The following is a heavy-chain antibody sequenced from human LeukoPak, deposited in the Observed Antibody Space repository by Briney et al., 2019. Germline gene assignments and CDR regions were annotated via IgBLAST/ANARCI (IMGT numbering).Heavy chain of an antibody. V-gene: IGHV3-23*01. Sequence: GGSLRLSCAASGFTFSSYAMSWVRQAPGKGLEWVSAISGSGGSTYYADSVEGRFTISRDNSKNTLYLQMSNLRAEDTAVYYCAGRPPSGYYDITGWGQGTLVTVSS. J-gene: IGHJ4*02. CDR1: GFTFSSYA. CDR2: ISGSGGST. CDR3: AGRPPSGYYDITG. D-gene: IGHD3-22*01.